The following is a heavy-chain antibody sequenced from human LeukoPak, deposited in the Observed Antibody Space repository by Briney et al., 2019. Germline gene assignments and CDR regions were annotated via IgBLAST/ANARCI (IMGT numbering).Heavy chain of an antibody. CDR2: ISYDGSNK. CDR1: GFIFSSYV. CDR3: ARVRGAFDI. D-gene: IGHD3-3*01. J-gene: IGHJ3*02. Sequence: GGSLRLSCAASGFIFSSYVMQWVRQAPGKGLEWVAVISYDGSNKYYADSVKGRFTISRDNSKNTLYLQMNSLRAEDTAVYYCARVRGAFDIWGQGTMVTVSS. V-gene: IGHV3-30-3*01.